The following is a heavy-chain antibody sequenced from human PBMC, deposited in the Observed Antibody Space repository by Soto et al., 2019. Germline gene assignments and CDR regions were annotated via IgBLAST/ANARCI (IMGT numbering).Heavy chain of an antibody. D-gene: IGHD2-15*01. Sequence: SVKVSCKASGGTFSSYTISWVRQAPGQGLEWMGRIIPILGIANYAQKFQGRVTITADKSTSTAYMELSSLRSEDTAVYYCARDRAATKGSWFDPWGQGTLVTVSS. V-gene: IGHV1-69*04. CDR3: ARDRAATKGSWFDP. CDR2: IIPILGIA. J-gene: IGHJ5*02. CDR1: GGTFSSYT.